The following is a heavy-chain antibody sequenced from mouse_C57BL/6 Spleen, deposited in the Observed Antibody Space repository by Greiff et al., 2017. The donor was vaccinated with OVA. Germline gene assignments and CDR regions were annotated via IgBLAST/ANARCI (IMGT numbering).Heavy chain of an antibody. J-gene: IGHJ2*01. Sequence: QVQLKQPGTELVKPGASVKLSCKASGYTFTSYWMHWVKQRPGQGLEWIGNINPSNGGTNYNEKFKSKATLTVDKSSSTAYMQLSSLTSEDSAVYYCAREDSILLLRVFDYWGQGTTLTVSS. CDR1: GYTFTSYW. V-gene: IGHV1-53*01. CDR3: AREDSILLLRVFDY. D-gene: IGHD1-1*01. CDR2: INPSNGGT.